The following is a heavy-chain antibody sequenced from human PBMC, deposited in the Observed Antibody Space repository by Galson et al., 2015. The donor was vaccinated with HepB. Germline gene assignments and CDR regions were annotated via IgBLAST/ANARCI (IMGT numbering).Heavy chain of an antibody. CDR1: GYTLTELS. Sequence: SVKVSCKASGYTLTELSMHWVRQAPGKGLEWMGGFDPEDGETIYAQKFQGRVTMTEDTSTDTAYMELSSLRSEDTAVYYCATVASYGDSYFDYWGQGTLVTVSS. CDR2: FDPEDGET. CDR3: ATVASYGDSYFDY. D-gene: IGHD4-17*01. J-gene: IGHJ4*02. V-gene: IGHV1-24*01.